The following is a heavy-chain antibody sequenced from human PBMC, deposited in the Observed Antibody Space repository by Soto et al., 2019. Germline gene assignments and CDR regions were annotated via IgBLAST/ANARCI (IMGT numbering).Heavy chain of an antibody. CDR1: GGSVSSGSYY. Sequence: QVQLQESGPGLVKTSETLSLTCTVSGGSVSSGSYYWSWIRQPPGKGLEWIGYIYYSGSTNYNPSLRSRGAISVDTSKNQFALKLSSVTAADTAVYYCARDVGRGVPTDVWGKGTTVTVSS. CDR3: ARDVGRGVPTDV. J-gene: IGHJ6*04. V-gene: IGHV4-61*01. D-gene: IGHD3-10*01. CDR2: IYYSGST.